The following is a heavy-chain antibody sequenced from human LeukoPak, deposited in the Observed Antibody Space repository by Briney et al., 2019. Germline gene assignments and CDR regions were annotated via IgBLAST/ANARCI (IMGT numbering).Heavy chain of an antibody. CDR2: INPNSGGT. CDR3: AREPYYYGSGSYFLY. J-gene: IGHJ4*02. D-gene: IGHD3-10*01. CDR1: GNTFTGYY. V-gene: IGHV1-2*02. Sequence: ASVKVSCKASGNTFTGYYMHWVRQAPGQGLEWMGWINPNSGGTNYAQKFQGRVTMTRDTSISTAYMELSRLRSDDTAVYYCAREPYYYGSGSYFLYWGQGTLVTVSS.